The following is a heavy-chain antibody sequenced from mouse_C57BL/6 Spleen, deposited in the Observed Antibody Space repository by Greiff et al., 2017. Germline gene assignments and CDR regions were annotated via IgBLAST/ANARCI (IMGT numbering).Heavy chain of an antibody. CDR3: ARRTVVGGDGYFDV. CDR2: IDPSDSYT. CDR1: GYTFTSYW. Sequence: QVQLQQPGAELVMPGASVKLSCKASGYTFTSYWMHWVKQRPGQGLEWIGEIDPSDSYTNYNQKFKGKSTLTVDKSSSTAYMQLSSLTSEDSAVYYGARRTVVGGDGYFDVWGKGTTVTVSS. J-gene: IGHJ1*03. V-gene: IGHV1-69*01. D-gene: IGHD1-1*01.